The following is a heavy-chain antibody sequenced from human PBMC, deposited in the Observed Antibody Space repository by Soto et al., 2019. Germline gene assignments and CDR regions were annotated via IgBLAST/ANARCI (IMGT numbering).Heavy chain of an antibody. Sequence: ASVKVSCKVSGYTLTELSMHWVRQAPGKGLEWMGGFDPEDGETIYAQKFQGRVTMTEDTSTDTAYMELSSLRSEDTAVYYCATGSTKIYHLPWTPAYWGQGTLVTVSS. V-gene: IGHV1-24*01. J-gene: IGHJ4*02. CDR1: GYTLTELS. CDR2: FDPEDGET. CDR3: ATGSTKIYHLPWTPAY. D-gene: IGHD2-2*01.